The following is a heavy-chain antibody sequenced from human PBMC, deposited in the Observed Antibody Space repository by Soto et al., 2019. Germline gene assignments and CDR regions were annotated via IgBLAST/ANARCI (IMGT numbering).Heavy chain of an antibody. J-gene: IGHJ4*02. CDR2: IKQDGSEK. CDR3: ARGGVLTPSIAARGLHPEPDFDY. V-gene: IGHV3-7*05. CDR1: GFTFSSYW. Sequence: PGGSLRLSCAASGFTFSSYWMSWVRQAPGKGLEWVANIKQDGSEKYYVDSVKGRFTISRDNAKNSLYLQMNSLRAEDTAVYYCARGGVLTPSIAARGLHPEPDFDYWGQGTLVTVSS. D-gene: IGHD6-6*01.